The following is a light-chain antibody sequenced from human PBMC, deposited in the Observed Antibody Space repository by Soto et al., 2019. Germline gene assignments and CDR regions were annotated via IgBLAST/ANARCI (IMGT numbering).Light chain of an antibody. Sequence: QSALTQPRSVSGSPGQSVTISCTGTSSDVGGHNYVTWYQLHPGKAPKLMIYDVNKRPSGVPDRFSGSKSGNTASLTISGLQAEDETDYSCCSYAGSYTLVFGGGTKLTVL. CDR1: SSDVGGHNY. CDR3: CSYAGSYTLV. CDR2: DVN. J-gene: IGLJ3*02. V-gene: IGLV2-11*01.